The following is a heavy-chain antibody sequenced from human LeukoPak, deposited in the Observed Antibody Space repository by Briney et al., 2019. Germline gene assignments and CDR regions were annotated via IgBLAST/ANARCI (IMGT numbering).Heavy chain of an antibody. CDR3: AKAEIVVAATYDY. CDR1: GFTFSSYA. V-gene: IGHV3-23*01. CDR2: ISGSGDTT. D-gene: IGHD2-15*01. Sequence: GGSLRLSCAASGFTFSSYAMNWVRQAPGKGLEWVSFISGSGDTTYYADSVKGRFTISRDKSKNTLYLQMNSLRAEDTAVYYCAKAEIVVAATYDYWGQGTLVTVSS. J-gene: IGHJ4*02.